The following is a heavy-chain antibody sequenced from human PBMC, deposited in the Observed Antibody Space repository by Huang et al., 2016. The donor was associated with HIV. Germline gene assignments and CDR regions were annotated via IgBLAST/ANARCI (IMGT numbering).Heavy chain of an antibody. Sequence: QVHLVESGGGVVQPGGSLRLSCAASGFKLSGFGMHWVRQAPGKGLEWVEVISYDGRRQFYTDSVKGRFTIARDNSDNTLSLQMKGLRPDDTAVYYCAKESRWFSDFDHWGQGVLVSVSS. D-gene: IGHD2-15*01. V-gene: IGHV3-30*18. CDR2: ISYDGRRQ. CDR1: GFKLSGFG. J-gene: IGHJ4*02. CDR3: AKESRWFSDFDH.